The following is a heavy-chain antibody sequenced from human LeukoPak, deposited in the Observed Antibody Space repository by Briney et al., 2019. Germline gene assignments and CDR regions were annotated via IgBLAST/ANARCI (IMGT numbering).Heavy chain of an antibody. J-gene: IGHJ4*02. V-gene: IGHV3-23*01. Sequence: GGSLRLSCAASGFTFSSYAMSWVRQAPGKGLEWVSAISGSGGSTYYADSVKGRFTISRDNAKNSLYLQMNSLRAEDTAVYYCARGPNLAGYRRLPEGFDYWGQGTLVTVSS. CDR3: ARGPNLAGYRRLPEGFDY. D-gene: IGHD3-9*01. CDR1: GFTFSSYA. CDR2: ISGSGGST.